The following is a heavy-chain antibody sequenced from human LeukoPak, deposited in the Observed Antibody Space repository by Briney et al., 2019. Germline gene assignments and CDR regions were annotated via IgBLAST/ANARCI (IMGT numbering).Heavy chain of an antibody. D-gene: IGHD3-22*01. CDR3: ARVNYQDSGGSYWWFDP. J-gene: IGHJ5*02. CDR2: INHSGST. V-gene: IGHV4-34*01. Sequence: SETLSLTCAVYVGSISGYYWSWIRHPPRKGQDRIGEINHSGSTNYNPSLKSRVSTSVDPSKNEVSLKVTSVTAADTAVYYCARVNYQDSGGSYWWFDPWGQGTLVTVSS. CDR1: VGSISGYY.